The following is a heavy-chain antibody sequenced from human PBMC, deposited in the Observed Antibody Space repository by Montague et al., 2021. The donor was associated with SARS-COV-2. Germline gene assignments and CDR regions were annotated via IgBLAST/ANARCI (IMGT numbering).Heavy chain of an antibody. V-gene: IGHV4-39*01. CDR3: TRHVHMTWPEPSPGFDX. CDR1: GDSISSSSYN. D-gene: IGHD1-1*01. J-gene: IGHJ4*02. CDR2: VHYSGRP. Sequence: SETLSLTCTVSGDSISSSSYNWGWIRQPPGKGLEWIGSVHYSGRPYYNPSLKSRVTIYVDTSKSQLSLKLSSVTAADTAVYYCTRHVHMTWPEPSPGFDXWGQGALVTVSS.